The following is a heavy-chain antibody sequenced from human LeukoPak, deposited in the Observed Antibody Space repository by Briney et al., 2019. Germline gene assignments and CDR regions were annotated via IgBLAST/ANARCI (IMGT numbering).Heavy chain of an antibody. J-gene: IGHJ3*02. D-gene: IGHD1-1*01. CDR2: INPNSGGT. V-gene: IGHV1-2*02. CDR3: AKDRARVGTMVDGFDM. CDR1: GYTFTGHY. Sequence: ASVKVSCKASGYTFTGHYMHWVRQAPGQGLEWMGWINPNSGGTNYAQKFQGRVTMTRDTSISTAYMELSRLRSDDTAVYYCAKDRARVGTMVDGFDMWGQGTMVTVTS.